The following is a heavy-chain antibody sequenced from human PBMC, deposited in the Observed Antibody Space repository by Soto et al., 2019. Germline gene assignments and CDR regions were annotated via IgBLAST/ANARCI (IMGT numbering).Heavy chain of an antibody. CDR2: IYSGGST. Sequence: GGSLRLSCAASGFTVSSNYMSWVRQAPGKGLEWVSVIYSGGSTYYADSVKGRFTISRDNSKNTLYLQMNSLRAEDTAVYYCARAAVTKVPTYYYYYYMDVWGKGTTVTVSS. CDR3: ARAAVTKVPTYYYYYYMDV. V-gene: IGHV3-66*01. D-gene: IGHD4-4*01. J-gene: IGHJ6*03. CDR1: GFTVSSNY.